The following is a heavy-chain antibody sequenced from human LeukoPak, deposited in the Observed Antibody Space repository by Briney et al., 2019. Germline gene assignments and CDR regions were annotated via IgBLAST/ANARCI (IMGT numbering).Heavy chain of an antibody. CDR1: GFTFGSYV. CDR2: ISYDGSNK. V-gene: IGHV3-30*04. J-gene: IGHJ6*03. CDR3: ARSNLMDAGYMDV. D-gene: IGHD2/OR15-2a*01. Sequence: GGSLRLSCAASGFTFGSYVMHWVRQAPGKGLEWVAVISYDGSNKYYADSVKGRFTISRDNSKNTLYLQMNSLRAEDTAVYYCARSNLMDAGYMDVWGKGTTVTVSS.